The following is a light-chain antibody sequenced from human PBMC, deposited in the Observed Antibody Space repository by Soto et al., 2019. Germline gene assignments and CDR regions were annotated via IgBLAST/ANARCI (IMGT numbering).Light chain of an antibody. CDR1: QNIVNY. J-gene: IGKJ2*02. Sequence: IQMTQSPSSLSASVGDRVTITCRASQNIVNYLNWYQQKLGQAPKLLLYTASNLQRGVPSRFSGSGSGTDFTLTISNLQPEDFATYFCQQSYSTPRTFGQGTKLEI. V-gene: IGKV1-39*01. CDR3: QQSYSTPRT. CDR2: TAS.